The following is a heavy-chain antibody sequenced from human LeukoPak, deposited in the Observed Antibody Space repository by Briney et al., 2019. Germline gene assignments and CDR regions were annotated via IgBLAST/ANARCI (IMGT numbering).Heavy chain of an antibody. J-gene: IGHJ4*02. CDR1: GFTFSNYA. CDR3: AKDQSSSPPSFDY. CDR2: MRYDGSNK. Sequence: PGGSLRLSCAASGFTFSNYAMHWVRQAPGKGLEWVAVMRYDGSNKYYADSVKGRFSISRDNSKNTLYLQMNSLRAEDTAVYYCAKDQSSSPPSFDYWGQGTLVTVSS. D-gene: IGHD6-6*01. V-gene: IGHV3-30*02.